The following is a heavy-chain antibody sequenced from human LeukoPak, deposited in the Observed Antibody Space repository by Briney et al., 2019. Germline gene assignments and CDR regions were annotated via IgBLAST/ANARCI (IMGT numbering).Heavy chain of an antibody. D-gene: IGHD2-15*01. V-gene: IGHV1-18*01. CDR2: ISAYNGNT. Sequence: ASVKVSCKASGYTFTSYGISWVRQAPGQGLEWMGWISAYNGNTNYAQKLQGRVTMTTDTSTSTAYMELRSLRSDDTAVYYCAREITDYCSGGSCYSFDPWGQGALVTVSS. CDR1: GYTFTSYG. J-gene: IGHJ5*02. CDR3: AREITDYCSGGSCYSFDP.